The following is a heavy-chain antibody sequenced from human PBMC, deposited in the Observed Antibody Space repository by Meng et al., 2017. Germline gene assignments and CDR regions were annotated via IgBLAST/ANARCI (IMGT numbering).Heavy chain of an antibody. CDR2: ISSSSSYI. J-gene: IGHJ4*02. CDR3: ARVLSSSGWSEIDY. Sequence: VRVVVFGGGLVKPGGSLRLSCAASGFTFSSYSMNWVRQAPGKGLEWVSSISSSSSYIYYADSVKGRFTISRDNAKNSLYLQMNSLRAEDTAVYYCARVLSSSGWSEIDYWGQGTLVTVSS. CDR1: GFTFSSYS. D-gene: IGHD6-19*01. V-gene: IGHV3-21*01.